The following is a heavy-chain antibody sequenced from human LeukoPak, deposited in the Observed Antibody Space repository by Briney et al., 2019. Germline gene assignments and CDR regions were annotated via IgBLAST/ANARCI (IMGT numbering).Heavy chain of an antibody. V-gene: IGHV4-39*07. CDR1: GAFISSGSNY. D-gene: IGHD3-22*01. CDR2: IYSSGST. Sequence: SETLSLTCSVSGAFISSGSNYWGWIRQPPGKTLEWIGSIYSSGSTYYNPSLKSRVIIIIDTPKNHFSLKLSSVTAADTAVYYCARERPRGYYDSSGYYRYYYYYMDVWGKGTTVTVSS. CDR3: ARERPRGYYDSSGYYRYYYYYMDV. J-gene: IGHJ6*03.